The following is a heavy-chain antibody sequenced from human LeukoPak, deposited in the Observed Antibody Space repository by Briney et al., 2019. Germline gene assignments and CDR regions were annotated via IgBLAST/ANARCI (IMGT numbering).Heavy chain of an antibody. Sequence: SETLSLTCTVSGGSVSSGSYYWSWIRQRPGKGLEWIGYIYYSGSTNYNPSLKSRVTVSVDTSKNQFSLKLSSVTAADTAVYYCARGVVTAILHFDHWRQGTLVPVSS. D-gene: IGHD2-21*02. CDR1: GGSVSSGSYY. V-gene: IGHV4-61*01. CDR3: ARGVVTAILHFDH. CDR2: IYYSGST. J-gene: IGHJ4*02.